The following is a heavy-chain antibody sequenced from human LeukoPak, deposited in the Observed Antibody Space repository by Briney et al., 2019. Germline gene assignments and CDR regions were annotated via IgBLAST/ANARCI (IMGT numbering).Heavy chain of an antibody. V-gene: IGHV4-34*01. CDR2: INHSGST. CDR3: ARAHYGTYYYYMDV. Sequence: PSETLSLTCAVYGGSFSGYYWSWIRQPPGKGLEWIGEINHSGSTNYNPSLKSRVTISVDTSKNQFSLKLSSVTAADTAVYYCARAHYGTYYYYMDVWGKGTTVTVSS. J-gene: IGHJ6*03. CDR1: GGSFSGYY. D-gene: IGHD4-17*01.